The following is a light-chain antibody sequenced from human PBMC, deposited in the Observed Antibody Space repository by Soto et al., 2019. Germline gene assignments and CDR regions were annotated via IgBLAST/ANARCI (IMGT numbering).Light chain of an antibody. CDR1: QSISSW. CDR2: KAS. Sequence: DIQMTQSPSTLSASVGDRVTITCRASQSISSWLAWYQQKPGKAPNLLIYKASSLESGVPSRFRGSGSGTEFTLAISSLQPDDFATYYCQQYESYSVTFGQGTRLEIK. V-gene: IGKV1-5*03. CDR3: QQYESYSVT. J-gene: IGKJ5*01.